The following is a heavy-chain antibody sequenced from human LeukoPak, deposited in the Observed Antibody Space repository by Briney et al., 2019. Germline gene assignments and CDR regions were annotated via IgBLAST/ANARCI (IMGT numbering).Heavy chain of an antibody. CDR2: ISNDGSYK. CDR1: GFTFRSSYG. Sequence: GRSLRLSCAASGFTFRSSYGIHWVRQAPGKGLEWVAVISNDGSYKYYADSVKGRFTISRDNSKNTLYLQMNSLRAEDTAVYYCAKSYSWAVAGQTDYWGQGTLVTVSS. CDR3: AKSYSWAVAGQTDY. J-gene: IGHJ4*02. V-gene: IGHV3-30*18. D-gene: IGHD6-19*01.